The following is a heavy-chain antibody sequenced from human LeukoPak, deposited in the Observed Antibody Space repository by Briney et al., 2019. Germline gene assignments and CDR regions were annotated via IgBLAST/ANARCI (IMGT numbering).Heavy chain of an antibody. CDR2: IFYSGST. J-gene: IGHJ4*02. CDR3: ARLQRGE. Sequence: ASETLSLTCTVSRGSIGSFYWSWIRQPPGKGLEWIGYIFYSGSTNYNPSLKSRVTISLDKSKNQFSLDLSSVSAADTAVYYCARLQRGEWGQGTLVTVSS. V-gene: IGHV4-59*01. CDR1: RGSIGSFY. D-gene: IGHD3-10*01.